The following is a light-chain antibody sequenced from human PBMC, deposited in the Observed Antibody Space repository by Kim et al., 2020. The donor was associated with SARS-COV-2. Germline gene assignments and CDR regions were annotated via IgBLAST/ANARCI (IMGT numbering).Light chain of an antibody. CDR2: GAS. CDR1: QSVSSSY. Sequence: EIVLTQSPGTLSLSPGERAPLSCRASQSVSSSYLAWYQQKPGQAPRLLIYGASSRATGIPDRFSGSGSGTDFTLTISRLEPEDFAVYYCQQYCSSPYTFGPGTKLEI. J-gene: IGKJ2*01. CDR3: QQYCSSPYT. V-gene: IGKV3-20*01.